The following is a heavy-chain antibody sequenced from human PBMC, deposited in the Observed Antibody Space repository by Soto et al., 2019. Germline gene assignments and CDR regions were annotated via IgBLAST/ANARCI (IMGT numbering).Heavy chain of an antibody. CDR3: ATSVNSAMAFDY. CDR1: GYTFTHYY. Sequence: QVQLVQSGAEVKKPGASVKVSCKASGYTFTHYYIHWVRQAPGQGLEWMGIINPNAGSTTYAQKFRAGFTMTRDTSTSTVYMELSSLRSEDSSVYYCATSVNSAMAFDYWGQGTLVTVSS. D-gene: IGHD5-18*01. V-gene: IGHV1-46*01. J-gene: IGHJ4*02. CDR2: INPNAGST.